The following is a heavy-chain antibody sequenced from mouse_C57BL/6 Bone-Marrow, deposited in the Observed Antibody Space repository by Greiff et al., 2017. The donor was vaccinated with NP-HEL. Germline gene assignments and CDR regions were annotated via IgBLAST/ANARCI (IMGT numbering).Heavy chain of an antibody. CDR1: GYTFTTYP. CDR3: ARGGNYWYYFDY. D-gene: IGHD2-1*01. V-gene: IGHV1-47*01. J-gene: IGHJ2*01. CDR2: FHPYNDDT. Sequence: VQLQQSGAELVKPGASVKMSCKASGYTFTTYPIEWVKQNHGKSLEWIGNFHPYNDDTEYNEKFKNKATLTVEKSSSTVYLELSRLTSDDSSVYYCARGGNYWYYFDYWGQDTTLTGSS.